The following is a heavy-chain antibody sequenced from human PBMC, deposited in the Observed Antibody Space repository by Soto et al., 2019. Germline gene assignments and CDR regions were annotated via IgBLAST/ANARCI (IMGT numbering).Heavy chain of an antibody. V-gene: IGHV3-48*01. CDR1: GFTFSFHT. D-gene: IGHD6-19*01. Sequence: GGSLRLSCAASGFTFSFHTMNWVRRTPGKGLEWLAYISRGASSIYYADSVKGRFTVPRDNANNSLSLQLNSLRREDTAVYYCVREGGDLRGSGVFDYWGQGTLVTVSS. CDR3: VREGGDLRGSGVFDY. J-gene: IGHJ4*02. CDR2: ISRGASSI.